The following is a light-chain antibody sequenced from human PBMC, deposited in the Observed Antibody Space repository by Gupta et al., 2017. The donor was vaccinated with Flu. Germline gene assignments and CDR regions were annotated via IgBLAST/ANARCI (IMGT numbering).Light chain of an antibody. J-gene: IGLJ2*01. V-gene: IGLV1-36*01. Sequence: SMLTQPPSVSEAPRQRVTISCSGSSSNIVSHAVNWYQQVPGKAPRLLIYFDDLKPSGVSDRFSGSKSGTSASLAISGLQSEDEADYYCAAWDDSLNAVVFGGGTKLTVL. CDR3: AAWDDSLNAVV. CDR1: SSNIVSHA. CDR2: FDD.